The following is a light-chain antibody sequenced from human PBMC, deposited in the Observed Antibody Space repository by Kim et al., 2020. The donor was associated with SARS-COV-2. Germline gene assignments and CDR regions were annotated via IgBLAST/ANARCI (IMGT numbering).Light chain of an antibody. CDR3: QQYNNWPQT. Sequence: VSPGERATLACRASQSVSSNLAWYQQKPGQAPRLLIYGASTRATGIPARFSGSGSGTEFTLTISSLQSEDFAVYYCQQYNNWPQTFGQGTKLEI. CDR2: GAS. V-gene: IGKV3-15*01. J-gene: IGKJ2*01. CDR1: QSVSSN.